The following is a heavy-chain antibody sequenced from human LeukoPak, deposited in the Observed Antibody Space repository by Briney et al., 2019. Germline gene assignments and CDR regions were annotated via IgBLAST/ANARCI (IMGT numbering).Heavy chain of an antibody. V-gene: IGHV3-23*01. CDR3: ANHAAGGYYDSSDYYGNWFDP. Sequence: GGSLRLSCAASGFTFSSYAMSWVRQAPGKGLEWVSAIRGSGDRTHYADSVKGRFTISRDNSKNTLYLQMNSLRAEDTAVYYCANHAAGGYYDSSDYYGNWFDPWGQGTLVTVSS. J-gene: IGHJ5*02. CDR1: GFTFSSYA. D-gene: IGHD3-22*01. CDR2: IRGSGDRT.